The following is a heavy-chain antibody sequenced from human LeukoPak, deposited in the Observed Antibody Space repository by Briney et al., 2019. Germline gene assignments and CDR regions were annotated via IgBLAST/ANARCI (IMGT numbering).Heavy chain of an antibody. V-gene: IGHV4-39*01. CDR3: ARQKGFYYPIND. D-gene: IGHD3-22*01. CDR2: IYYSGST. CDR1: GGSISSSSYY. Sequence: KTSETLSLTCTVSGGSISSSSYYWGWIRQPPGRGLEWIGSIYYSGSTYYNPSLKSRVTISVDTSKNQFSLKLSSVTAADTAVYYCARQKGFYYPINDWGQGTLVTVSS. J-gene: IGHJ4*02.